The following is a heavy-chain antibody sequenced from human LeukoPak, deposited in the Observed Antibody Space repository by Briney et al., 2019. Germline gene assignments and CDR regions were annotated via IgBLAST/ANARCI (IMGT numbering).Heavy chain of an antibody. CDR1: GGSISSGSYY. V-gene: IGHV4-61*02. Sequence: PSETLSLTCTVSGGSISSGSYYWSWIRQPAGKGLEWIGRIYTSGSTNYNPSLKSRVTISVDTSKNQFSLKLSSVTAADTAVYYCARDLNYYGFYYFDYWGQGTLVTVSS. CDR3: ARDLNYYGFYYFDY. J-gene: IGHJ4*02. CDR2: IYTSGST. D-gene: IGHD3-10*01.